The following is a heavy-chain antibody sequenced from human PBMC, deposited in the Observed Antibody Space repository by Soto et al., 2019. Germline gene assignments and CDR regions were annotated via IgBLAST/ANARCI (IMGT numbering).Heavy chain of an antibody. Sequence: QVQLVQSGAEVKKPGASVKVSCKASGYTFTSYGISWVRQAPGQGLEWMGWISAYNGNTNYAQKLQGRVTMTTDTAXXTXYXXVRSARSDETALYYCAREGGYSYGYDYYYYYGMDVWGQGTTVTVSS. V-gene: IGHV1-18*01. CDR2: ISAYNGNT. CDR3: AREGGYSYGYDYYYYYGMDV. J-gene: IGHJ6*02. CDR1: GYTFTSYG. D-gene: IGHD5-18*01.